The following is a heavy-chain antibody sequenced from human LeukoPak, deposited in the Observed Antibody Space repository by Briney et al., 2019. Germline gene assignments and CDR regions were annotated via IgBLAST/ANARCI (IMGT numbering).Heavy chain of an antibody. CDR3: AKDQTYGGGPIDY. V-gene: IGHV3-30*18. D-gene: IGHD4-23*01. CDR2: ISYDGSNK. CDR1: GFTFSSYG. Sequence: PGGSLRLSCAASGFTFSSYGMHWVRQAPGKGLEWVAVISYDGSNKYYADSVKGRFTISRDNSKNTLYLQMNSLRAEDTAVYYCAKDQTYGGGPIDYWGQGTLVTVSS. J-gene: IGHJ4*02.